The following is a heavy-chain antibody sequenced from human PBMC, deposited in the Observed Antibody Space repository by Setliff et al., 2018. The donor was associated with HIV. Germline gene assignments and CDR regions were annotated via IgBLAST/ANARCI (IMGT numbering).Heavy chain of an antibody. D-gene: IGHD3-16*01. J-gene: IGHJ4*02. CDR2: MYYTESP. Sequence: SETLSLTCRVSGGYVSDSSYYWGWIRQAPGKGLEWIGSMYYTESPYYNPSFINRVTISIDTSKDQFSLSLRSVTAADSAVYYCARQGFVPLGVHQFDSWGQGTLVTVSS. V-gene: IGHV4-39*01. CDR1: GGYVSDSSYY. CDR3: ARQGFVPLGVHQFDS.